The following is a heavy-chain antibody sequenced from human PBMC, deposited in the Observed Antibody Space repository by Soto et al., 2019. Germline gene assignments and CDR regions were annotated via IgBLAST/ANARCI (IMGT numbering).Heavy chain of an antibody. CDR3: ARESSSFYYYYGMDV. J-gene: IGHJ6*02. D-gene: IGHD3-10*01. CDR1: GYSFTSYW. CDR2: IYPGDSDT. Sequence: PGESLKISCKGSGYSFTSYWIGWVRQMPGKGLEWMGIIYPGDSDTRYSPSFQGQVTISADKSISTAYLQWSSLKASDTAMYYCARESSSFYYYYGMDVWGQGTTVTVSS. V-gene: IGHV5-51*01.